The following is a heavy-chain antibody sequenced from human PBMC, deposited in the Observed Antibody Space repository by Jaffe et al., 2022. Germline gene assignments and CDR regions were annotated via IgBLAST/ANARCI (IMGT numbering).Heavy chain of an antibody. V-gene: IGHV4-38-2*01. CDR2: IYHSGST. Sequence: QVQLQESGPGLVKPSETLSLTCAVSGYSISSGYYWGWIRQPPGKGLEWIGNIYHSGSTYYNPSLKSRVTISVDTSNNQFSLKLISVTAADTAVYYCARAQGIRVPGDYWGQGTLVTVSS. D-gene: IGHD3-3*01. CDR1: GYSISSGYY. CDR3: ARAQGIRVPGDY. J-gene: IGHJ4*02.